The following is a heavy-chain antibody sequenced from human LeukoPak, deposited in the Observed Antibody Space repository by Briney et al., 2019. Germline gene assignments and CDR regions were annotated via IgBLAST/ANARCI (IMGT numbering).Heavy chain of an antibody. Sequence: SETLSLTCTVSGGSISSYYWSWIRQPPGKGLEWIGYIYYSGSTNYNPSLKSRVTISVDTSKNQFSLKLSSVTAADTAVYYCAREISVGITSQLGLNMDVWGQGTTVTVSS. CDR1: GGSISSYY. D-gene: IGHD3-16*01. CDR3: AREISVGITSQLGLNMDV. J-gene: IGHJ6*02. CDR2: IYYSGST. V-gene: IGHV4-59*12.